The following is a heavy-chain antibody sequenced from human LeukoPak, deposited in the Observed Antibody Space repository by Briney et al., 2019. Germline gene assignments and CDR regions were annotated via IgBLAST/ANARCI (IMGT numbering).Heavy chain of an antibody. CDR2: ISGSGGST. Sequence: PGGSLRLSCAASGFTFSSYGMSWVRQAPGKGLEWVSAISGSGGSTYYADSVKGRFTISRDNSKNTLYLQMNSLRAEDTAVYYCAKAKGWPRKGHFDYWGQGTLVTVSS. V-gene: IGHV3-23*01. CDR1: GFTFSSYG. J-gene: IGHJ4*02. CDR3: AKAKGWPRKGHFDY. D-gene: IGHD6-19*01.